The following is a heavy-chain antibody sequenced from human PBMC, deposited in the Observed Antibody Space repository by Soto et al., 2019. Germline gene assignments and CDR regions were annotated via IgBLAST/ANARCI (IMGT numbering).Heavy chain of an antibody. J-gene: IGHJ6*02. Sequence: GGSLRLSCAASGFTFSSYAMHWVRQAPGKGLEWVAVISYDGSNKYYADSVKGRFTISRDNSKNTLYLQMNSLRAEDTAVYYCAREGARYCSSTICQPHYYYYGMDVWGQGTTVTVSS. CDR2: ISYDGSNK. D-gene: IGHD2-2*01. CDR3: AREGARYCSSTICQPHYYYYGMDV. V-gene: IGHV3-30-3*01. CDR1: GFTFSSYA.